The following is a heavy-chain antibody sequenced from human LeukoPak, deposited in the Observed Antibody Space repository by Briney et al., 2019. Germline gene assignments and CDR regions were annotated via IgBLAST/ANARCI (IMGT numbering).Heavy chain of an antibody. CDR3: ARGLITMVRGVIISNWFDP. J-gene: IGHJ5*02. CDR2: ISAYNGNT. D-gene: IGHD3-10*01. Sequence: GASVKVSCKASGYTFTSYGISWVRQAPGQGLEWMGWISAYNGNTNYAQKLQGRVTMTTDTSTSTAYMELRSLRSDDTAVYYCARGLITMVRGVIISNWFDPWGQGTLVTVSS. V-gene: IGHV1-18*01. CDR1: GYTFTSYG.